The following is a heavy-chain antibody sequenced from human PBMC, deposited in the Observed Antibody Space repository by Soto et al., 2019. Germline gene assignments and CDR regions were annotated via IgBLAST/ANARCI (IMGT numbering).Heavy chain of an antibody. CDR3: ARAIKGYSYGTNWFDP. CDR2: IYYSGST. D-gene: IGHD5-18*01. CDR1: GGSISSGGYY. Sequence: QVQLQESGPGLVKPSQTLSLTCTVSGGSISSGGYYWSWIRQHPGKGLEWIGYIYYSGSTYYNPSLKSRVTIAVDTSKNQFSRKLSSVTAADTAVYYCARAIKGYSYGTNWFDPWGQGTLVTVSS. J-gene: IGHJ5*02. V-gene: IGHV4-31*03.